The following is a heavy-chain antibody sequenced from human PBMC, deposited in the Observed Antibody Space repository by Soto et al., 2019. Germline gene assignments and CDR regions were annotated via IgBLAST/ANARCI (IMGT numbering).Heavy chain of an antibody. CDR3: AKTPYDFWSSGKSLLDH. J-gene: IGHJ4*02. V-gene: IGHV3-23*01. CDR1: GFSFGIHA. Sequence: PGGSLRLSCTVSGFSFGIHAMSLVRQSPGKGLECVSCISGSGGTTFYADSVKGRFTISRDNSKKTLYLQMDSLRAEDTAIYYSAKTPYDFWSSGKSLLDHWGQGTLFPVSS. CDR2: ISGSGGTT. D-gene: IGHD3-3*01.